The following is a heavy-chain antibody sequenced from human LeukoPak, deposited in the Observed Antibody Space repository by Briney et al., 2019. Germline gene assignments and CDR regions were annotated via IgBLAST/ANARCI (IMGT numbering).Heavy chain of an antibody. J-gene: IGHJ5*02. V-gene: IGHV3-11*01. CDR1: GFTFSDYY. CDR3: ARFGSGYFRTFETNWFDP. CDR2: ISSSGSTI. Sequence: GGSLRLSCAASGFTFSDYYMSWIRQAPGKGLEWVSYISSSGSTIYYADSVKGRFTISRDNAKNSLYLQMNSLRAEDTAVYYCARFGSGYFRTFETNWFDPWGQGTLVTVFS. D-gene: IGHD3-22*01.